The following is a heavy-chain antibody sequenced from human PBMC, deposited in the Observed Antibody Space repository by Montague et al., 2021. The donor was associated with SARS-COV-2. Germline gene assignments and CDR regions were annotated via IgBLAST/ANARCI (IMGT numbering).Heavy chain of an antibody. CDR2: IYNGGSSR. D-gene: IGHD3/OR15-3a*01. V-gene: IGHV3-23*03. CDR3: AKGLGARDLYYLDS. Sequence: SLRLSFSASGFTFSSYAMSWVRQTPGKGLEWVALIYNGGSSRYYADSVKGRFTISRDNSKNTLFLQMNSLRADDTAVYYCAKGLGARDLYYLDSWGQGTLVTVSS. CDR1: GFTFSSYA. J-gene: IGHJ4*02.